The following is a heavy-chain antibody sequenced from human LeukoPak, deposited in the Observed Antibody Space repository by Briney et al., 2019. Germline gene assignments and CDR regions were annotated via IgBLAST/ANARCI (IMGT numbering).Heavy chain of an antibody. CDR3: ARVPRRSGGSGNYYYYGMDV. D-gene: IGHD2-15*01. CDR1: GYTFTSYG. J-gene: IGHJ6*02. Sequence: GASVKVSCKASGYTFTSYGISWVRQAPGQGLEWMGWISAYNGNTNYAQKLQGRVTMTTDTSTSTAYMELRSLRSDDTAVYYCARVPRRSGGSGNYYYYGMDVWGQGTTVTVSS. CDR2: ISAYNGNT. V-gene: IGHV1-18*01.